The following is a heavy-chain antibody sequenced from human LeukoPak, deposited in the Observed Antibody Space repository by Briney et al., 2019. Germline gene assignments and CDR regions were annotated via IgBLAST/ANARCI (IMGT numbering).Heavy chain of an antibody. CDR1: GASIRSGDYY. CDR2: IYDSGST. Sequence: SQTLPLTCTVSGASIRSGDYYWSWIRQPPGKGLEWIGYIYDSGSTYYNPSLKSRNTISVDTSENRFSLKLSSVTATDTAVYYCARDCSGGSCYGAFDIWGQGTMVTVSS. V-gene: IGHV4-30-4*01. CDR3: ARDCSGGSCYGAFDI. J-gene: IGHJ3*02. D-gene: IGHD2-15*01.